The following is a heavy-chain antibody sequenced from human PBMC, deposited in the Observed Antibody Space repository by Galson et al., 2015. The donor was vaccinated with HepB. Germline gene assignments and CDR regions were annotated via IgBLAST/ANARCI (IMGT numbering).Heavy chain of an antibody. CDR3: ARHPGASFDF. CDR2: VHHTGTT. V-gene: IGHV4-61*01. J-gene: IGHJ4*02. Sequence: ETLSLTCTVSGGAVNTGNYYWSWIRQPPGKQPEWIGYVHHTGTTTYRPSLESRVTMSLDASKNQFYLSLTNVTAADTAVYYCARHPGASFDFWSQGSPVTVSS. CDR1: GGAVNTGNYY.